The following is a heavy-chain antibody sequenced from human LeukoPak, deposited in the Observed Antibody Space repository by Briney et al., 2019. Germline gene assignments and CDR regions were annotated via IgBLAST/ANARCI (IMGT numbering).Heavy chain of an antibody. V-gene: IGHV1-69*13. CDR3: ARGPVVPAATTNYYYMDV. CDR2: IIPIFGTA. Sequence: SVKVSCKASGGTFSSYAISWVRQAPGQGLEWMGGIIPIFGTANYAQKFQGRVTITADESTSTAYMELSSLRSEDTAVYYCARGPVVPAATTNYYYMDVWGKGTTVTVSS. J-gene: IGHJ6*03. D-gene: IGHD2-2*01. CDR1: GGTFSSYA.